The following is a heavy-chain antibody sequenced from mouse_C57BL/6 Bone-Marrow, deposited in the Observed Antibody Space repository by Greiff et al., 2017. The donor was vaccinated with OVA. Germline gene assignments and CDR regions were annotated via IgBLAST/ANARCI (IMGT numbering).Heavy chain of an antibody. CDR1: GFSLSTSGMG. J-gene: IGHJ3*01. D-gene: IGHD2-1*01. CDR3: ARLYYGNYGFAY. V-gene: IGHV8-12*01. CDR2: IYWDDDK. Sequence: QVTLKECSPGILQSSQTLSLTCSFSGFSLSTSGMGVSWIRQPSGKGLEWLAHIYWDDDKRYNPSLKSRLTISKDTSRNQVFLKITSVDTADTATYYCARLYYGNYGFAYWGQGTLVTVSA.